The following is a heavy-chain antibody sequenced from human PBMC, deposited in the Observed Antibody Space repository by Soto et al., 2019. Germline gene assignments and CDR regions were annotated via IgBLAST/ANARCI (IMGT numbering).Heavy chain of an antibody. J-gene: IGHJ5*02. CDR1: GYSITAGRYY. Sequence: ASETLSLTCFVSGYSITAGRYYWIWIRHHPGKGLEWIGSFYSSGSIIYNPSLRSRVSISGDTSSNQFSMSLTSVTAADTARYYCARMYSSGSGWFHPWGQGTLVTVSS. CDR2: FYSSGSI. V-gene: IGHV4-39*07. CDR3: ARMYSSGSGWFHP. D-gene: IGHD6-19*01.